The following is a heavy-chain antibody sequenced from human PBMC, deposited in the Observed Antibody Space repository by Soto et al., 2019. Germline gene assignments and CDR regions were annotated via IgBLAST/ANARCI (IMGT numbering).Heavy chain of an antibody. D-gene: IGHD2-8*01. Sequence: EMQLVESGGGLVKSGGSLRLSCAASGFTFISHSMNWVRQAPGKGLEWVASISSSSSKIYYADSVKGRFTLSRDNAENSLYLQMNSLRADDTAVYYCARWSGHCSNGVCVGLYFYYNGMDVWGQGTTVIVSS. V-gene: IGHV3-21*01. CDR3: ARWSGHCSNGVCVGLYFYYNGMDV. J-gene: IGHJ6*02. CDR1: GFTFISHS. CDR2: ISSSSSKI.